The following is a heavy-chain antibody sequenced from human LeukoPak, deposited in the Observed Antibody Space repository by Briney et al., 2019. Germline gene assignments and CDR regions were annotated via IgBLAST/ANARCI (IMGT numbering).Heavy chain of an antibody. CDR2: INHSGST. D-gene: IGHD6-13*01. CDR3: ARLQQEGY. J-gene: IGHJ4*02. CDR1: GGSLSGYY. Sequence: SETLSLTCAVYGGSLSGYYGSWIRQPPGKGLEWIGEINHSGSTNYNPSLKSRVTISVDTSKNQFSLKLSSVTAADTAVYYCARLQQEGYWGQGTLVTVSS. V-gene: IGHV4-34*01.